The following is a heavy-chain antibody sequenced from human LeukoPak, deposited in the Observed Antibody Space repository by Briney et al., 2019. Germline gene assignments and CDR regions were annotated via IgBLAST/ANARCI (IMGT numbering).Heavy chain of an antibody. CDR2: IYYSGST. J-gene: IGHJ5*02. CDR3: AREYYDSSGYYYRNWFDP. V-gene: IGHV4-59*12. CDR1: GDSISSYY. Sequence: PSETLSLTCTVSGDSISSYYWSWLRQPPGKGLEWVGYIYYSGSTNYNPSLKSRVTMSVDTSKDQFSLKLSSVTAADTAVYYCAREYYDSSGYYYRNWFDPWGQGTLVTVSS. D-gene: IGHD3-22*01.